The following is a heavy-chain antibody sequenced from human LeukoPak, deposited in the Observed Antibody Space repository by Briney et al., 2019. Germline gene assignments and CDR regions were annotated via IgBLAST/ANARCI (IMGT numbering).Heavy chain of an antibody. D-gene: IGHD1-20*01. V-gene: IGHV3-20*04. CDR1: GFTFDDYG. CDR3: AGVKITGIQDWFDP. CDR2: WNGGST. Sequence: PGGSLRLSCAASGFTFDDYGMSWVRQVPGKGLGWGSDWNGGSTGYADSVKGRFTISRGNAKNSLDLQMNSLRAEDTALYFCAGVKITGIQDWFDPWSQGTLVTVSS. J-gene: IGHJ5*02.